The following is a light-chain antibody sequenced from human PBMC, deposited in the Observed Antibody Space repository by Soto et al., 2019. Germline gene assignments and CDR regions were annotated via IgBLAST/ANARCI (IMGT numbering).Light chain of an antibody. CDR1: QSISSS. V-gene: IGKV1-39*01. CDR3: QQSYSTPFT. J-gene: IGKJ3*01. CDR2: AAS. Sequence: DIQMTQSPSSLSASVGDRVTITCRASQSISSSLNWYQQKPGKAPKLLIYAASTLQRGVPSRFSGSGFGTDFTLTISSLQPEDFATDYCQQSYSTPFTFGPGTKVDIK.